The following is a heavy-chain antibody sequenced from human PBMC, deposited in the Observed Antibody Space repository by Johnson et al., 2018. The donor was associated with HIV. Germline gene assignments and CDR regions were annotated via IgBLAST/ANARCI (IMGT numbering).Heavy chain of an antibody. J-gene: IGHJ3*02. CDR1: GFTFSNYD. CDR2: IGTAGDT. D-gene: IGHD2-21*01. Sequence: VQLVESGGGLVQPGGSLRLSCAASGFTFSNYDMHWVRQATGKGLDWVSAIGTAGDTYYPGSVKGRFTISRDNARNLLFLQMNTLRAEDTAVYYCARDVSYRYDGDGWADAFDIWGQGTMVTVSA. CDR3: ARDVSYRYDGDGWADAFDI. V-gene: IGHV3-13*01.